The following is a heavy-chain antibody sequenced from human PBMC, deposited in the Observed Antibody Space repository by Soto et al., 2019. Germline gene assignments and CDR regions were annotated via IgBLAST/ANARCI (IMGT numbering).Heavy chain of an antibody. V-gene: IGHV1-2*04. D-gene: IGHD2-21*02. CDR1: GYTFTGYY. CDR2: INPNSGGT. J-gene: IGHJ6*02. Sequence: ASVKVSCKASGYTFTGYYMHWVRQAPGQGLEWMGWINPNSGGTNYAQKFQGWATMTRDTSISTAYMELSRLRSDDTAVYYCARDGQGMTDYGMDVWGQGTTVTVS. CDR3: ARDGQGMTDYGMDV.